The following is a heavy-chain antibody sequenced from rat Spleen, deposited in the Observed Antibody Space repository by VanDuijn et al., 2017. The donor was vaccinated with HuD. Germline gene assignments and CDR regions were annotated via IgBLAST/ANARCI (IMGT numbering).Heavy chain of an antibody. J-gene: IGHJ2*01. Sequence: EVQLVESGGGLVQPGGSMKVSCAASGFTFSDYYMAWVRQAPKKGLEWVASISHEGTSTYYGDSVKGRFTISRDNAKSTLYLQMDSLRSEDTATYYCARSVIDYWGQGVMVTVSS. CDR2: ISHEGTST. CDR1: GFTFSDYY. V-gene: IGHV5-22*01. D-gene: IGHD1-12*01. CDR3: ARSVIDY.